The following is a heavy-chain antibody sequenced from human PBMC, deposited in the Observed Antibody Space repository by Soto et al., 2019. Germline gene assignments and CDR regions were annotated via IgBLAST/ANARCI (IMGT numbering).Heavy chain of an antibody. V-gene: IGHV1-46*01. CDR1: GCKFTTYF. CDR3: VRGYCKTSPCSGDFQF. Sequence: ASVKVSCEASGCKFTTYFIHWDRQAPGQGLEWMGMIHPSGDTGYGQKFRGRDTMSIDTSTTTAYMELRNLTSGDTAVYFSVRGYCKTSPCSGDFQFWGQGTLVTSPQ. J-gene: IGHJ1*01. D-gene: IGHD2-15*01. CDR2: IHPSGDT.